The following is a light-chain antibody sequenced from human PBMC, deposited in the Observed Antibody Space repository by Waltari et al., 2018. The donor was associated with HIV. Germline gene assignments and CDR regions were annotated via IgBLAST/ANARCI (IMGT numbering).Light chain of an antibody. J-gene: IGLJ7*01. Sequence: SYELTQPPSVSVSPGQTAMITCSGDVLPKQYAYWYQQKPGQAPVVVISKDSERPSGIPERFSGSSSGTTVTLTISGVQAEDEADYYCQSADSSGTYAVFGGGTQLTVL. V-gene: IGLV3-25*03. CDR2: KDS. CDR3: QSADSSGTYAV. CDR1: VLPKQY.